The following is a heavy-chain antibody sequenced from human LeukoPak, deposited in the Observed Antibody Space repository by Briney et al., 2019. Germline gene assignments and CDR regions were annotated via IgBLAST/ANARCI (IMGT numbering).Heavy chain of an antibody. CDR1: GFTSSSYS. J-gene: IGHJ4*02. CDR2: ISSSSSYI. CDR3: AREHQRQYYFDY. V-gene: IGHV3-21*01. D-gene: IGHD2-2*01. Sequence: PGGSLRLSCAASGFTSSSYSMNWVRQAPGKGLEWVSSISSSSSYIYYADSVKGRFTISRDNAKNSLYLQMNSLRAEDTAVYYCAREHQRQYYFDYWGQGTLVTVSS.